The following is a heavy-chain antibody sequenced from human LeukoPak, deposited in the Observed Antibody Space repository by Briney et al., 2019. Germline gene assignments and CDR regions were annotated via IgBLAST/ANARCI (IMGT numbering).Heavy chain of an antibody. Sequence: PGGSLRLSCAASGFTVSSNYMSWVRQAPGKGLEWVSGISWNSGSIGYADSVKGRFTISRDNAKNSLYLQMISLRAEDTAVYYCARVVEVGEYYMDVWGKGTTVTISS. J-gene: IGHJ6*03. CDR2: ISWNSGSI. V-gene: IGHV3-20*04. CDR3: ARVVEVGEYYMDV. CDR1: GFTVSSNY. D-gene: IGHD3-10*01.